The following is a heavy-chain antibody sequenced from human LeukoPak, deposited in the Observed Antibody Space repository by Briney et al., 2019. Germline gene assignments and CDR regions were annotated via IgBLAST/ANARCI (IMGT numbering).Heavy chain of an antibody. CDR3: ARSHDYGDYVSSY. CDR1: GYTLTELS. Sequence: ASVKVSCKVSGYTLTELSMHCVRQAPGKGLEWMGGFDPKDGETIYAQKFQGRVTMTEDTSTDTAYMELSSLRSEDTAVYYCARSHDYGDYVSSYWGQGTLVTVSS. D-gene: IGHD4-17*01. J-gene: IGHJ4*02. V-gene: IGHV1-24*01. CDR2: FDPKDGET.